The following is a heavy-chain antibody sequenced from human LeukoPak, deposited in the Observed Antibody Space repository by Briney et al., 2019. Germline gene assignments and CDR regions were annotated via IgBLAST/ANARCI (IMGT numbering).Heavy chain of an antibody. CDR1: GFTFSSYG. CDR3: ARSGGDWDFDY. J-gene: IGHJ4*02. Sequence: PGMSLRLSCAASGFTFSSYGMIWVRQAPGEGLEWLSYISIRGTTFYADSVKGRFTISRDNAKNSLYLQMNSLRTEDTAVFYCARSGGDWDFDYWGQGILVTVSS. D-gene: IGHD2-21*02. V-gene: IGHV3-48*04. CDR2: ISIRGTT.